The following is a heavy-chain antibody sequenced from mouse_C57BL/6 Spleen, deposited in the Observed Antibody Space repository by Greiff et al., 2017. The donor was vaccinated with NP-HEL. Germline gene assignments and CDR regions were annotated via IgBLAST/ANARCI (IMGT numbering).Heavy chain of an antibody. D-gene: IGHD1-1*01. V-gene: IGHV5-17*01. J-gene: IGHJ3*01. CDR3: ARRDYYGSSWFAY. Sequence: EVQVVESGGGLVKPGGSLKLSCAASGFTFSDYGMHWVRQAPEKGLEWVAYISSGSSTIYYADTVKGRFTSSRDNAKNTLFLQMTSLRSEDTAMYYCARRDYYGSSWFAYWGQGTLVTVSA. CDR1: GFTFSDYG. CDR2: ISSGSSTI.